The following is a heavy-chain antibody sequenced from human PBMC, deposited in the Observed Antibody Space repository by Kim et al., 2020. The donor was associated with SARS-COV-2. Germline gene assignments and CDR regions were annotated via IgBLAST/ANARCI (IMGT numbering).Heavy chain of an antibody. Sequence: ASVKVSCKVSGYTLTELSMHWVRQAPGKGLEWMGGFDPEDGETIYAQKFQGRVTMTEDTSTDTAYMELSSLRSEDTAVYYCATEGKEVGGLWADFDYWGQGTLVTVSS. V-gene: IGHV1-24*01. CDR2: FDPEDGET. D-gene: IGHD5-18*01. CDR3: ATEGKEVGGLWADFDY. J-gene: IGHJ4*02. CDR1: GYTLTELS.